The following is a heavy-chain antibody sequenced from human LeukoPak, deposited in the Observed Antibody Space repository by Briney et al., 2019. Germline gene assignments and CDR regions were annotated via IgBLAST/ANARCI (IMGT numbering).Heavy chain of an antibody. CDR3: AKGPYSGFS. CDR1: GGSISSYY. V-gene: IGHV3-53*01. D-gene: IGHD1-26*01. CDR2: ISGSGST. Sequence: ETLSLTCTVSGGSISSYYWSWVRQAPGKGLEWVSAISGSGSTNCADSVKGRFTISRDNSKNTLYLQMNSLRAEDTAVYYCAKGPYSGFSWGQGTLVTVSS. J-gene: IGHJ5*02.